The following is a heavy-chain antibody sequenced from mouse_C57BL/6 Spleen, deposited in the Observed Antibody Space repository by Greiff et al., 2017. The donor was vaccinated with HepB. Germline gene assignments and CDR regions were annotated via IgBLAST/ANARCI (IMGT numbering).Heavy chain of an antibody. CDR3: ARRADYSNPYYYAMDY. D-gene: IGHD2-5*01. Sequence: VQLQQSGAELVRPGTSVKVSCKASGYAFTNYLIEWVKQRPGQGLEWIGVINPGSGGTNYNEKFKGKATLTADKSSSTAYMQLSSLTSEDSAVYFCARRADYSNPYYYAMDYWGQGTSVTVSS. CDR2: INPGSGGT. V-gene: IGHV1-54*01. CDR1: GYAFTNYL. J-gene: IGHJ4*01.